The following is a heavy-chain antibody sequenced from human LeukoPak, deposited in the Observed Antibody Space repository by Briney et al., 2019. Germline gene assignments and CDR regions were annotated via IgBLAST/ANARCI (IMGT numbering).Heavy chain of an antibody. D-gene: IGHD6-19*01. V-gene: IGHV3-7*05. CDR1: GFTFNSYW. CDR2: INEDESEK. Sequence: PGGSLRLSCAASGFTFNSYWMSWVRQAPGKGLEWVANINEDESEKYYVDSVKGRFTISRDNAKNSLYLQMNSLRAEDTAVYYCARIRSSGSDYWGQGTLVTVSS. J-gene: IGHJ4*02. CDR3: ARIRSSGSDY.